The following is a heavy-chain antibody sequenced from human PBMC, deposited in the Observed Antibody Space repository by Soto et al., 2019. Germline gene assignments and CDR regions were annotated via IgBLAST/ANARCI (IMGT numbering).Heavy chain of an antibody. D-gene: IGHD6-19*01. CDR2: IIPIFDSA. J-gene: IGHJ5*02. CDR1: GGSISSFA. Sequence: QVQLVQSGAEVKKPGSSVKVSCKASGGSISSFAISWVRQAPGQGLDWLGGIIPIFDSANYAQKFQGRVSINADASTSTVYMELSSLRTEDTAVYYCARDDGSGWFFEAAWGEGAVVNFSS. V-gene: IGHV1-69*12. CDR3: ARDDGSGWFFEAA.